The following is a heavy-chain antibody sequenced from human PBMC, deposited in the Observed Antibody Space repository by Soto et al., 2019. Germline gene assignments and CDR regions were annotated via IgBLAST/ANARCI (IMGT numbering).Heavy chain of an antibody. CDR1: GFTFDDYA. CDR2: ISWNSGSI. D-gene: IGHD2-2*01. CDR3: AREDSIIIPAVSDF. V-gene: IGHV3-9*01. Sequence: GGSLRLSCAASGFTFDDYAMHWVRQAPGKGLEWVSGISWNSGSIGYADSVKGRFTISRDNAMNSVSLQMNTLRVEDTAVYYCAREDSIIIPAVSDFWGQGTLVTVSS. J-gene: IGHJ4*02.